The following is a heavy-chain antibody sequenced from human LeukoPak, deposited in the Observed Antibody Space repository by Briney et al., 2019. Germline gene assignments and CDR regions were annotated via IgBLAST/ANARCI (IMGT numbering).Heavy chain of an antibody. Sequence: GRSLRLSCAASGFTFDDYAMHWVRQAPGKGLEWVSGISWNSGSIGYADSVKGRFTISRDNAKNSLYLQMNSLRAEDTALYYCAKDNGYYYGSGSYDYWGQGTLVTASS. CDR1: GFTFDDYA. V-gene: IGHV3-9*01. CDR2: ISWNSGSI. D-gene: IGHD3-10*01. CDR3: AKDNGYYYGSGSYDY. J-gene: IGHJ4*02.